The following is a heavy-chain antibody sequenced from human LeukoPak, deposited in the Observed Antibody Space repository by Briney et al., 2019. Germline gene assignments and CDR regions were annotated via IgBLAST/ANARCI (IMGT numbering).Heavy chain of an antibody. J-gene: IGHJ5*02. CDR2: IYYSGST. Sequence: SETLSLTCTVSGGSISSSSYYWGWIRQPPGKGLEWTGSIYYSGSTYYNPSLKSRVTISVDTSKNQFSLKLSSVTAADTAVYYCARSRGYSGYDERWFDPWGQGTLVTVSS. V-gene: IGHV4-39*07. D-gene: IGHD5-12*01. CDR3: ARSRGYSGYDERWFDP. CDR1: GGSISSSSYY.